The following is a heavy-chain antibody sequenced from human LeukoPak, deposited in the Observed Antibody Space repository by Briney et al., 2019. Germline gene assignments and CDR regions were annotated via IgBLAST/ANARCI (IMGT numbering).Heavy chain of an antibody. J-gene: IGHJ4*02. CDR1: GFTFSSYA. CDR2: ISYDGSNK. D-gene: IGHD2-2*01. V-gene: IGHV3-30-3*01. CDR3: ARVSGGRNIVVVPAASYYFAY. Sequence: PGGSLRLSCAASGFTFSSYAMHWVRQAPGKGLEWVAVISYDGSNKYYADSVKGRFTISRDNSKNTLYLQMNSLRAEDTAVYYCARVSGGRNIVVVPAASYYFAYWGQGTLVTVSS.